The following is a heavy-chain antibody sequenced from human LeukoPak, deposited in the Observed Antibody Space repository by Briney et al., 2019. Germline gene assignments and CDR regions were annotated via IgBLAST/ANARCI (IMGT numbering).Heavy chain of an antibody. V-gene: IGHV3-23*01. Sequence: GGSLRLSCAASGFTFSSYAMSWVRQAPGKGLEWVSAISGGGGSTYYADPVKGRFTISRDNSKNTLYLQMNSLRAEDTAVYYCAKDKAVVINTKNDYWGQGTLVTVSS. J-gene: IGHJ4*02. CDR2: ISGGGGST. D-gene: IGHD2-21*01. CDR1: GFTFSSYA. CDR3: AKDKAVVINTKNDY.